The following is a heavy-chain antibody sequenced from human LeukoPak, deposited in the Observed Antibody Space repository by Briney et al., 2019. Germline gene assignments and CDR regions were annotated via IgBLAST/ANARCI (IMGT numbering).Heavy chain of an antibody. J-gene: IGHJ4*02. CDR2: IKTDVSQK. D-gene: IGHD6-13*01. CDR1: GFPFSNYW. V-gene: IGHV3-7*01. Sequence: GGLLRLSCVASGFPFSNYWMSCVRQAPGKGLECVANIKTDVSQKDYLDSVKGRFTITRDNAKNSVYLQTNSLRVEDTAVYYCVSQQVVPHWGQGTRVTVSS. CDR3: VSQQVVPH.